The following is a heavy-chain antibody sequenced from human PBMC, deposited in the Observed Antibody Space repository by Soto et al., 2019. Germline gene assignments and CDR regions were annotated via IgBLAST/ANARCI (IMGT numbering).Heavy chain of an antibody. V-gene: IGHV4-61*01. CDR2: IYYSGST. D-gene: IGHD5-12*01. CDR3: ARVRSLYSGYDYGLPVNYYFDY. Sequence: SETLSLTCTVSGGSVSSGSYYWSWIRQPPGKGLEWIGYIYYSGSTNYNPSLQSRVTISVDTSKNQFSLKLSSVTAADTAVYYCARVRSLYSGYDYGLPVNYYFDYWGQGTLVTVSS. J-gene: IGHJ4*02. CDR1: GGSVSSGSYY.